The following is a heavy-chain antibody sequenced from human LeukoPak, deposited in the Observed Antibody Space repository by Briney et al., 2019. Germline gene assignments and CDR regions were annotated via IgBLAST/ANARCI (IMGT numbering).Heavy chain of an antibody. CDR2: IYHSGST. Sequence: NPSETLSLTCTVSGGSISSGGYYWSWIRQPPGKGLEWIGYIYHSGSTYYNPSLKSRVTISVDRSKNQFSLKLSSVTAADTAVYYCARDLTGGSSATYAFDIWGQGTMVTVSS. V-gene: IGHV4-30-2*01. CDR1: GGSISSGGYY. CDR3: ARDLTGGSSATYAFDI. J-gene: IGHJ3*02. D-gene: IGHD3-16*01.